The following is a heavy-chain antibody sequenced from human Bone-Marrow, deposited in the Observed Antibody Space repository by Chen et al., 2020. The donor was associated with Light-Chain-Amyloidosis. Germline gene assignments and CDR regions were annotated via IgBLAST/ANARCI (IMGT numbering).Heavy chain of an antibody. D-gene: IGHD2-8*02. CDR3: ARGTGPANEYFDY. CDR1: GGSINSGDYY. CDR2: IYSSGSV. V-gene: IGHV4-30-4*01. J-gene: IGHJ4*02. Sequence: QVQLLESGPGLVRPSQTLSLTCSVSGGSINSGDYYWTWIRQPPWKGLEWIGYIYSSGSVYYNPSLKSRVSLSLDTSNNLFSLRLTSVTAADTAVYYCARGTGPANEYFDYWGQGTLVTVSS.